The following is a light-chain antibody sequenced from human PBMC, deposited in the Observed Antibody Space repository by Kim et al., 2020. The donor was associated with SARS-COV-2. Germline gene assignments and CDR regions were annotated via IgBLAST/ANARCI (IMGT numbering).Light chain of an antibody. CDR2: GTS. J-gene: IGKJ2*01. V-gene: IGKV3-15*01. CDR1: QSVSSN. CDR3: HQYNNWPPGT. Sequence: EIVMTQSPATLSVSPGERATLSCRASQSVSSNLAWYQHKPGQAPRLLIYGTSTRATGIPARFSGSGSGTEFTLTISSLQSEDFAVYYCHQYNNWPPGTFGQGTKLEIK.